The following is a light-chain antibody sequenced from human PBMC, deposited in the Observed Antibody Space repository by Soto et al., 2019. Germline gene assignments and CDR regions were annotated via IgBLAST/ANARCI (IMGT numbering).Light chain of an antibody. J-gene: IGKJ2*01. V-gene: IGKV3-15*01. CDR3: QQYFSWPPYT. Sequence: VRTQSPVTLSVSPGDRATLSCRAGQSVYPNVAWYQQKPGQAPRLLVHGASMRAAGVPARFTGSRSGTDFSLTTSGLQSDDFAVYYCQQYFSWPPYTVGQGTKIQIE. CDR2: GAS. CDR1: QSVYPN.